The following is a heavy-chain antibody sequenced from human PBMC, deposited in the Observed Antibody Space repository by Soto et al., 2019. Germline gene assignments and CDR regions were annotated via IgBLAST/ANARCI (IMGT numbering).Heavy chain of an antibody. CDR1: GGSISSSNW. CDR2: IYHSGST. D-gene: IGHD2-2*01. CDR3: ARVHSCGPAATSYYYGMDV. Sequence: PSDTLSLTCAVSGGSISSSNWWSWVRQPPGKGLEWIGEIYHSGSTNYNPSLKSRVTISVDKSKNQFSLKLSSVTAADTAVYYCARVHSCGPAATSYYYGMDVWGPGTTVTVYS. V-gene: IGHV4-4*02. J-gene: IGHJ6*02.